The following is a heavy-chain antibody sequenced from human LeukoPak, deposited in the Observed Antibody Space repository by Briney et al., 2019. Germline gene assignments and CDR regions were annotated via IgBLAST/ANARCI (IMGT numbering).Heavy chain of an antibody. CDR1: GGSISSYY. Sequence: SETLSLTCTVSGGSISSYYWSWIRQPAGKGLEWIGRIYTSGSTNYNPSLKSRVTMSVDTSKNQFSLKLSSVTAADTAVYYCARDLGYCSSTSCYYYYGVDVWGQGTTVTVSS. CDR3: ARDLGYCSSTSCYYYYGVDV. CDR2: IYTSGST. J-gene: IGHJ6*02. V-gene: IGHV4-4*07. D-gene: IGHD2-2*01.